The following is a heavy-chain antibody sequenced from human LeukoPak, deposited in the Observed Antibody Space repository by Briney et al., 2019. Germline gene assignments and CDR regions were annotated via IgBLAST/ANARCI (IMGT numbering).Heavy chain of an antibody. CDR1: GGTFSSYA. CDR2: IIPIFGTA. Sequence: SVKVSCKASGGTFSSYAISWVRQAPGQGLEWMGGIIPIFGTANYAQKFQGRVTITADKSTSTAYTELSSLRSEDTAVYYCARDNPEGFGELLEWGQGTLVTVSS. D-gene: IGHD3-10*01. J-gene: IGHJ4*02. V-gene: IGHV1-69*06. CDR3: ARDNPEGFGELLE.